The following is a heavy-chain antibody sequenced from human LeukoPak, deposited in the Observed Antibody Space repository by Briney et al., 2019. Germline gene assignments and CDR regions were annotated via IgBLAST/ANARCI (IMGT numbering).Heavy chain of an antibody. CDR1: GFTFSSYG. CDR3: AKDMKQVWEPQTYFDY. J-gene: IGHJ4*02. V-gene: IGHV3-30*02. CDR2: IRYDGSNK. D-gene: IGHD1-26*01. Sequence: GGSLRLSCAASGFTFSSYGMHWVRQAPGKGLEWVAFIRYDGSNKYYADSVKGRFTISRDNSKNTLYLQMNSLRAEDTAVYYCAKDMKQVWEPQTYFDYWGQGTLVTVSS.